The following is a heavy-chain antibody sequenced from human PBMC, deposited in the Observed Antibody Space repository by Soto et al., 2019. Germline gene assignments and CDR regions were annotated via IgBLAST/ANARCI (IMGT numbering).Heavy chain of an antibody. CDR2: ISAYNGNT. CDR3: ARDGPNCSGGSCYSYDAFDI. Sequence: GASVKVSCKASGYTFTSYGISWVRQAPGQGLEWMGWISAYNGNTNYAQKLQGRVTMTTDTSTSTAYMELRSLRSDDTAVYYCARDGPNCSGGSCYSYDAFDIWCQGTMVTVSS. J-gene: IGHJ3*02. CDR1: GYTFTSYG. V-gene: IGHV1-18*04. D-gene: IGHD2-15*01.